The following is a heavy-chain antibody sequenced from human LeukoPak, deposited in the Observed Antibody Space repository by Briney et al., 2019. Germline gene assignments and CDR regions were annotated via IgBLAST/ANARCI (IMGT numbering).Heavy chain of an antibody. CDR1: GFTFSSYS. CDR3: ARGPMITFGGVIVSFDY. Sequence: GGSLRLSRAASGFTFSSYSMNWVRQAPGKGLEWVSSISSSSSYIYYADSVKGRFTISRDNAKNSLYLQMNSLRAEDTAVYYCARGPMITFGGVIVSFDYWGQGTLVTVSS. CDR2: ISSSSSYI. V-gene: IGHV3-21*01. J-gene: IGHJ4*02. D-gene: IGHD3-16*02.